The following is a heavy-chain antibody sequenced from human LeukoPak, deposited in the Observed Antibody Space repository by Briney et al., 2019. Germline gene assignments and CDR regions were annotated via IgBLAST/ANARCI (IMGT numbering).Heavy chain of an antibody. Sequence: GASLRLSCAASGFTFSHYWMRWARQAPGRGLVWVSRINSGGNTTSYADSVKGRFTVSRDNAKNTLYLQMNSVRAEDTAVYYCARDFDEFDYWGQGTLVTVSS. CDR3: ARDFDEFDY. CDR2: INSGGNTT. J-gene: IGHJ4*02. CDR1: GFTFSHYW. V-gene: IGHV3-74*01.